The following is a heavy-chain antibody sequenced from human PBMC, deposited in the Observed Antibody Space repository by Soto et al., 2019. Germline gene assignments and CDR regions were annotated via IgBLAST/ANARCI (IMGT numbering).Heavy chain of an antibody. D-gene: IGHD3-10*01. CDR3: ARGDTYYYGSGSPYYMDV. CDR2: MNPNSGNT. J-gene: IGHJ6*03. Sequence: ASVKVSCKASGYTFTSYDINWVRQATGQGLEWMGWMNPNSGNTGYAQKFQGRVTMTRNTSISTAYMELSSLRSEDTAVYYCARGDTYYYGSGSPYYMDVWGKGTTVTVSS. CDR1: GYTFTSYD. V-gene: IGHV1-8*01.